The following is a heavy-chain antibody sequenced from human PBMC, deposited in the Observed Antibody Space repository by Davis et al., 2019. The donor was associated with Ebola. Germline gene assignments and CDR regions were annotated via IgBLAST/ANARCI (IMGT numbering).Heavy chain of an antibody. D-gene: IGHD3-10*01. CDR1: GFTVSSNY. Sequence: GESLKISCAASGFTVSSNYMSWVRQAPGKGLEWVSVIYSGGSTYYADSVKGRFTISRDNSKNTLYLEMNSLRADDTAIYFCAKIAGGGWGQGTLVTVSS. J-gene: IGHJ4*02. V-gene: IGHV3-53*01. CDR3: AKIAGGG. CDR2: IYSGGST.